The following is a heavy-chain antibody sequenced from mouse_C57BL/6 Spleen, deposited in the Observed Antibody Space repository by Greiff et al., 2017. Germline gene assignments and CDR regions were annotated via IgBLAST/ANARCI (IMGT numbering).Heavy chain of an antibody. D-gene: IGHD2-2*01. CDR1: GFSLTSYG. CDR2: IWRGGST. CDR3: AKNTDDGYDPFFAY. V-gene: IGHV2-5*01. J-gene: IGHJ3*01. Sequence: VQRVESGPGLVQPSQSLSITCTVSGFSLTSYGVHWVRQSPGKGLEWLGVIWRGGSTDYNAAFMSRLSITKDNSKSQVFFKMNSLQADETAIYYCAKNTDDGYDPFFAYWGQGTLVTVSA.